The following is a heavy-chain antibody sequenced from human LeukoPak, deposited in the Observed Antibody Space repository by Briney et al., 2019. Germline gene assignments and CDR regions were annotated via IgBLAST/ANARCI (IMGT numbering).Heavy chain of an antibody. Sequence: PGGSLRLSCAASGFTVSSNYMSWVRQAPGKGLEWVSVVYSGGSTYYADSVKGRFTISRDNAKNSLYLQMNSLRGEDTAVYYCARDVDPRVPFDYWGQGTLVTVSS. CDR3: ARDVDPRVPFDY. V-gene: IGHV3-66*01. J-gene: IGHJ4*02. CDR1: GFTVSSNY. CDR2: VYSGGST.